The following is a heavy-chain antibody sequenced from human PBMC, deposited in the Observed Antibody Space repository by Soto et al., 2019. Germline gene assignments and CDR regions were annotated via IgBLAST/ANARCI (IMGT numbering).Heavy chain of an antibody. J-gene: IGHJ4*02. CDR2: ISAYNGNT. CDR1: GGTFSSYA. Sequence: ASVKVSCKASGGTFSSYAISWVRQAPGQGLEWMGWISAYNGNTNYAQKLQGRVTMTTDTSTSTAYMELRSLRSDDTAVYYCAREIVPTSDYYDSSGYYYYDYWGQGTLVTVS. CDR3: AREIVPTSDYYDSSGYYYYDY. V-gene: IGHV1-18*01. D-gene: IGHD3-22*01.